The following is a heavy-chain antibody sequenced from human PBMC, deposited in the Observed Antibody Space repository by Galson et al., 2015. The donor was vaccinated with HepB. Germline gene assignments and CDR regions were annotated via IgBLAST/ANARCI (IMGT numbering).Heavy chain of an antibody. D-gene: IGHD3-10*01. CDR3: ARDLEYYYGSVMCY. V-gene: IGHV3-30-3*01. CDR1: GFTFSSYA. CDR2: ISYDGSNK. J-gene: IGHJ4*02. Sequence: SLRLSCAASGFTFSSYAMHWVRQAPGKGLEWVAVISYDGSNKYYADSVKGRFTISRDNSKNTLYLQMNSLRAEDTAVYYCARDLEYYYGSVMCYWGQGTLVTVSS.